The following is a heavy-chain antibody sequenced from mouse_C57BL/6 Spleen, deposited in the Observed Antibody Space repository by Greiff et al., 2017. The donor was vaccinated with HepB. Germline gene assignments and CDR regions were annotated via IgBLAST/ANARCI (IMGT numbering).Heavy chain of an antibody. Sequence: VQLQQSGPELVKPGASVKISCKASGYAFSSSWMNWVKQRPGKGLEWIGRIYPGDGDTNYNGKFKGKATLTADKSSSTAYMQLSSLTSEDSAVYFCARRLLTYFDYWGQGTTLTVSS. D-gene: IGHD2-10*01. CDR3: ARRLLTYFDY. V-gene: IGHV1-82*01. J-gene: IGHJ2*01. CDR1: GYAFSSSW. CDR2: IYPGDGDT.